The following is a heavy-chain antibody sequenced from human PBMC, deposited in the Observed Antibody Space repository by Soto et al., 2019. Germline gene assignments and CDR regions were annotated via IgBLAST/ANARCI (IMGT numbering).Heavy chain of an antibody. V-gene: IGHV1-58*01. CDR1: GFTFTSSA. CDR2: IVVGSGNT. Sequence: EASVKVSWKASGFTFTSSAVQWVRQARGQRLEWIGWIVVGSGNTNYAQKFQERVTITRDMSTSTAYMELSSLRSEDTAVYYCAATGTPLYYYYYGMDVWGQGTTVTVSS. CDR3: AATGTPLYYYYYGMDV. J-gene: IGHJ6*02. D-gene: IGHD1-1*01.